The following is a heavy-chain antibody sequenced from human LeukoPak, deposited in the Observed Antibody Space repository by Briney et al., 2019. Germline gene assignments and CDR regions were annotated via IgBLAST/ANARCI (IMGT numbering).Heavy chain of an antibody. Sequence: GGSLRLSCAASGFTFSSYAMHWVRQAPGKGLEWVSAISGSGGSTYYADSVKGRFTISRDNSKNTLYLQMNSLRAEDTAVYYCAKLPEGPDEPSFFDYWGQGTLVTVSS. CDR3: AKLPEGPDEPSFFDY. D-gene: IGHD1-14*01. J-gene: IGHJ4*02. CDR2: ISGSGGST. CDR1: GFTFSSYA. V-gene: IGHV3-23*01.